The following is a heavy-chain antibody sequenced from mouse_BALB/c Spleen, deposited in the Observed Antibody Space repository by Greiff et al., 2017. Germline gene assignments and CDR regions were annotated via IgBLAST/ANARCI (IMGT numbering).Heavy chain of an antibody. CDR3: ARGGSSYGFAY. Sequence: QVQLKQSGAELVKPGASVKLSCKASGYTFTSYWMHWVKQRPGQGLEWIGEIDPSDSYTNYNQKFKGKATLTVDKSSSTAYMQLSSLTSEDSAVYYCARGGSSYGFAYWGQGTLVTVSA. V-gene: IGHV1-69*02. CDR2: IDPSDSYT. J-gene: IGHJ3*01. CDR1: GYTFTSYW. D-gene: IGHD1-1*01.